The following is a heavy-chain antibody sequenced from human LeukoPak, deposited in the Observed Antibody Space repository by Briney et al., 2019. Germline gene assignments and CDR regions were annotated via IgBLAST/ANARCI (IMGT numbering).Heavy chain of an antibody. Sequence: GGSLRLSCAASGFTFSDYYMSWIRQAPGKGLEWVSYISSSGGTIYYADSVKGRFTISRDNAKNSLYLQMNSLRAEDTAVYYCARARNYDFWSGYYEYYFDYWGQGTLVTVSS. CDR1: GFTFSDYY. CDR3: ARARNYDFWSGYYEYYFDY. D-gene: IGHD3-3*01. V-gene: IGHV3-11*01. CDR2: ISSSGGTI. J-gene: IGHJ4*02.